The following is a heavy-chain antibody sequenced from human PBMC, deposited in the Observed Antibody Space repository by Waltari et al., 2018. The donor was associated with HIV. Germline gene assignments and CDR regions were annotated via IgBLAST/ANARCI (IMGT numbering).Heavy chain of an antibody. D-gene: IGHD4-4*01. J-gene: IGHJ6*02. CDR2: ITPILSVP. CDR1: GGHFITYD. CDR3: AREGRVSFPGAMDV. V-gene: IGHV1-69*04. Sequence: QVQLVQSGTEVKKPGSSVKVSCKTSGGHFITYDISWVRQAPGKGLEWMGKITPILSVPNYAQKFQGRITITADKSTRTAYMELTSLRSDDTAVYYCAREGRVSFPGAMDVWGQGTTITVSS.